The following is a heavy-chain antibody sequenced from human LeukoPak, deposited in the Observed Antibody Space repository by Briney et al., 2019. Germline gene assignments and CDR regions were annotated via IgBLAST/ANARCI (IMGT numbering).Heavy chain of an antibody. CDR3: ARDGYSSSSLSSHPFDY. CDR2: IYTSGST. J-gene: IGHJ4*02. D-gene: IGHD6-6*01. V-gene: IGHV4-61*02. Sequence: SETLSLTCTVSGGSISSGSYYWSWIRQPAGKGLEWIGRIYTSGSTNYNPSLKSRVTISVDTSKNQFSLKLSSVTAADTAVYYCARDGYSSSSLSSHPFDYWGQGTLVTVSS. CDR1: GGSISSGSYY.